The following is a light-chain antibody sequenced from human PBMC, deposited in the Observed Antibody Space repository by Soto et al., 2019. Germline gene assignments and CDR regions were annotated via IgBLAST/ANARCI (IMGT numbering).Light chain of an antibody. Sequence: IDLTQAPATLCLAPGESGTVSYRASQSVSNYLAWYQQKPGQAPRLLIYDASNRATGIPTRFSGSGSGTDFTLTICRMEPEDLAVYCCQQYGSSPRSFGQGTKVDIK. CDR2: DAS. J-gene: IGKJ1*01. CDR1: QSVSNY. CDR3: QQYGSSPRS. V-gene: IGKV3-11*01.